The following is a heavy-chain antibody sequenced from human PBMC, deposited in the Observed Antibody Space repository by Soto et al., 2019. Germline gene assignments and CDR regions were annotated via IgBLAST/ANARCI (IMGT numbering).Heavy chain of an antibody. CDR3: ARSDYGDFRY. Sequence: ASVKVSCKASGYTFSNYDINWVRQASGQGLEWLGWMNPNSGNTGYAQKFQGRVTMTRDTSISTAYMELSSLTSEDTALYYCARSDYGDFRYWHPGTMV. D-gene: IGHD4-17*01. J-gene: IGHJ4*02. CDR1: GYTFSNYD. V-gene: IGHV1-8*01. CDR2: MNPNSGNT.